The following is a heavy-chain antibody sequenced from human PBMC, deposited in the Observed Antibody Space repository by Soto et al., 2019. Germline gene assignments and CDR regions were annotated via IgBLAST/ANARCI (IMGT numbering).Heavy chain of an antibody. CDR2: ISYDGSNK. V-gene: IGHV3-30*18. Sequence: ESGGGVVQPGRSLRLSCAASGFTFSSYGMHWVRQAPGKGLEWVAVISYDGSNKYYADSVKGRFTISRDNSKNTLYLQMNSLRAEDTAVYYCAKGGLLDYWGQGTLVTVSS. D-gene: IGHD3-22*01. CDR3: AKGGLLDY. CDR1: GFTFSSYG. J-gene: IGHJ4*02.